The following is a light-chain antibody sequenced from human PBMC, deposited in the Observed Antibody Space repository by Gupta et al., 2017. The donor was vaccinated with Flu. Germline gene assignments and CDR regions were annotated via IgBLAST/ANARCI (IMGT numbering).Light chain of an antibody. CDR3: QQYGNSSPIT. CDR2: GAS. Sequence: IVLTQSPDTLSLSPGERATLSCRASQNITSYLVWYQQKVGQPPRLLIYGASSRPPGVPARFSASGSGTDFTLAISRLEPEDFAVYYCQQYGNSSPITFGQGTRLDI. CDR1: QNITSY. J-gene: IGKJ5*01. V-gene: IGKV3-20*01.